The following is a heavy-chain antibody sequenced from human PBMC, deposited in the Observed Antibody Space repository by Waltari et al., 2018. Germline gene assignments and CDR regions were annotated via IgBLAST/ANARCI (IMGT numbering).Heavy chain of an antibody. D-gene: IGHD6-13*01. CDR2: IYTSGST. Sequence: QVQLQESGPGLVKPSQTLSLTCTVSGGSISSGSYYWSWIRQPAGKGLEWIGRIYTSGSTNYNPSLRSRVTRSVDTSKNQFSLKLSSVTAADTAVYYCARDSGSSWYDYHYYYYMDVWGKGTTVTVSS. V-gene: IGHV4-61*02. J-gene: IGHJ6*03. CDR3: ARDSGSSWYDYHYYYYMDV. CDR1: GGSISSGSYY.